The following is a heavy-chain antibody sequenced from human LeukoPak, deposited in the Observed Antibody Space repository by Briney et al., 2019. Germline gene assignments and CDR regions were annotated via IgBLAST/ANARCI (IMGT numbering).Heavy chain of an antibody. J-gene: IGHJ4*02. V-gene: IGHV4-59*01. CDR3: ARLPGY. CDR2: FYNSGSP. CDR1: SGSINNDY. Sequence: LSETLSLTCTVSSGSINNDYWSWNRQLPGKGLEWIGQFYNSGSPNYNPSLKSRVAISVDATKNQFSLKLTSVTAADTAVYYCARLPGYWGQGTLVTVSS.